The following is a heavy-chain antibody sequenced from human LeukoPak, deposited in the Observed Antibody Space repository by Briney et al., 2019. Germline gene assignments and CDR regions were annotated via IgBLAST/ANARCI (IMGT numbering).Heavy chain of an antibody. J-gene: IGHJ5*02. Sequence: GGSLRLSCAASGLAFSAYKMHWVRQAPRKGLVWVSRISTDGYTTDYADFVQGRFTASRDNTKNTWSLEMNSLRAEDTAVYYCAREDDSISWGQGTLVTVSS. CDR3: AREDDSIS. CDR1: GLAFSAYK. CDR2: ISTDGYTT. D-gene: IGHD3-22*01. V-gene: IGHV3-74*01.